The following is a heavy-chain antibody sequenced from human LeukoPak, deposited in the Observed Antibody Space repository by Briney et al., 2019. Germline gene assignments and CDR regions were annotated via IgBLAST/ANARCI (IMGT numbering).Heavy chain of an antibody. CDR3: ARGAWIFDY. Sequence: GGSLILSCVASGFTFSSYWMSWVRQAPGKGLEWVANIKQDGSEKYYVDSVKGRFTISRDNAKNSLYLQMNSLRAEDTAVYYCARGAWIFDYWGQGTLVSVSS. J-gene: IGHJ4*02. CDR1: GFTFSSYW. CDR2: IKQDGSEK. V-gene: IGHV3-7*01. D-gene: IGHD5-12*01.